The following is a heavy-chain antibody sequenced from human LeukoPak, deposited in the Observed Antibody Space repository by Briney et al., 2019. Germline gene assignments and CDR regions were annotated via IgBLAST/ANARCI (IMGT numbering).Heavy chain of an antibody. Sequence: SGGSLRLSCAASGFTFSSYAMSWVRQAPGKGLEWVSAISGSGGSTYYADSVKGRFTISRDNSKNTLYLQMNSLRAEDTAVYYCAKAAKYYFGSDTYYYFDYWGQGILVTVSS. V-gene: IGHV3-23*01. CDR2: ISGSGGST. J-gene: IGHJ4*02. D-gene: IGHD3-10*01. CDR1: GFTFSSYA. CDR3: AKAAKYYFGSDTYYYFDY.